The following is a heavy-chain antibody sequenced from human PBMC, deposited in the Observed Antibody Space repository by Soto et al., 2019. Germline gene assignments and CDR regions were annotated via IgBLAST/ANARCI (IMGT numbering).Heavy chain of an antibody. CDR2: ISGSDGRT. D-gene: IGHD1-1*01. CDR3: AKSLDINWKNWFDP. V-gene: IGHV3-23*01. CDR1: GFTVSSAA. J-gene: IGHJ5*02. Sequence: PGGSLRLSFAASGFTVSSAAMNWVRQAPGKGLEWVSVISGSDGRTYYADSGKGRFTISRDNSKNTLYLDINSLRAEDTAVYYCAKSLDINWKNWFDPWGQGTLVTVSS.